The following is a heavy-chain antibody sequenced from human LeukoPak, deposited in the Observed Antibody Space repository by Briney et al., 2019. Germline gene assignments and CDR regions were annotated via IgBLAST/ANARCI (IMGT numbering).Heavy chain of an antibody. V-gene: IGHV4-59*08. Sequence: PSETLSLTCTVSGGSITSYYWSWIRQPPGKGLEWIGYIYYSGNTNCNPSLKSRVTISIDTSKNQFSLNLSSVTASDTAVYYCTRLGKNYYDTSSFYVSWGQGALVTVSS. J-gene: IGHJ5*02. D-gene: IGHD3-22*01. CDR3: TRLGKNYYDTSSFYVS. CDR2: IYYSGNT. CDR1: GGSITSYY.